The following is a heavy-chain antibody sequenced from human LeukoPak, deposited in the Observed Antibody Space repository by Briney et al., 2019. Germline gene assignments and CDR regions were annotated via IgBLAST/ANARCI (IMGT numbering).Heavy chain of an antibody. D-gene: IGHD2-8*02. Sequence: GGSLRLSCAASGFTFDYYWMHWVRQAPGKGLVWVSRIHSDGSSTTYADSVKGRFTISRGNAKNTVDLQMNSLRVDDTAVYYCVRGGVGCFDLWGRGTLVTVSS. J-gene: IGHJ2*01. CDR3: VRGGVGCFDL. V-gene: IGHV3-74*01. CDR1: GFTFDYYW. CDR2: IHSDGSST.